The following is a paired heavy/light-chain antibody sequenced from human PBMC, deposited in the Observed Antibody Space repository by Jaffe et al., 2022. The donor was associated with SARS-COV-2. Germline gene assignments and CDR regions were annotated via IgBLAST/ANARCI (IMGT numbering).Light chain of an antibody. CDR1: SSNIGAGHD. Sequence: QSVLTQPPSVSGAPGQRVTISCTGSSSNIGAGHDVHWYQHLPGTAPKLLIHGNSNRPSGVPDRFSGSKSDTSASLAITGLQAEDEANYYCQSYDSSLSHWVFGGGTKLTVL. CDR2: GNS. V-gene: IGLV1-40*01. J-gene: IGLJ3*02. CDR3: QSYDSSLSHWV.
Heavy chain of an antibody. Sequence: QVQLQESGPGLVKPSETLSLTCTVSGDSVSSVSYYWSWIRQPPGEELEWIGHIYVSGTTNYNPSLKSRVTISLDTSENQFFLNLTSVTAADTAVYYCAVKPFIGSYYDGWFDPWGQGTLVTVSS. D-gene: IGHD1-26*01. CDR1: GDSVSSVSYY. CDR3: AVKPFIGSYYDGWFDP. V-gene: IGHV4-61*01. CDR2: IYVSGTT. J-gene: IGHJ5*02.